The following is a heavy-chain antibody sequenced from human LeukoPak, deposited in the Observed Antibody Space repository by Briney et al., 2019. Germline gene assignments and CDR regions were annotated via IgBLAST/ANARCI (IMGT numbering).Heavy chain of an antibody. Sequence: SETLSLTCTVSDGSISSYYWSWIRQPPGKGLEWIGHIHYSGSTNYNSSLKSRVTISVDTSKNQFFLKLSSVTAADMAVYYCARERLPGVTTVTRWFDPWGQGTLVTVSS. CDR3: ARERLPGVTTVTRWFDP. V-gene: IGHV4-59*01. D-gene: IGHD4-17*01. CDR2: IHYSGST. CDR1: DGSISSYY. J-gene: IGHJ5*02.